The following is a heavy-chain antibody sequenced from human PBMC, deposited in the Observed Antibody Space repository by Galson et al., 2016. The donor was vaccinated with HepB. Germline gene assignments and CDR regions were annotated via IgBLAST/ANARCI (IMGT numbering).Heavy chain of an antibody. Sequence: SLRLSCAASGFMFRTSSFHWVRQAPGKGLEWVAVISYDGTYKYYSNSVTGRFTISRDNYSNTVYLQMNSLRAEDTAVYYCAREPVRLDDLLTGPPKNPDYWGQGTLVTVSS. J-gene: IGHJ4*02. CDR3: AREPVRLDDLLTGPPKNPDY. CDR1: GFMFRTSS. V-gene: IGHV3-30-3*01. D-gene: IGHD3-9*01. CDR2: ISYDGTYK.